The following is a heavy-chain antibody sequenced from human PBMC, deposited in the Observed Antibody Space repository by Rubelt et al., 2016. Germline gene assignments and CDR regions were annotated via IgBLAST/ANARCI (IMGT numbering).Heavy chain of an antibody. Sequence: QLGMRGGGLVQPGGSLRLSCAASGFTFSSYSMNWVRQAPGKGLEWISYINYKGSTISYADSVKGRFTISRDNSKNILYLQMNSLRAEDTAVYFCAKGGLSYSTALDSWGQGTLVTVSS. J-gene: IGHJ5*01. CDR1: GFTFSSYS. CDR2: INYKGSTI. V-gene: IGHV3-48*01. D-gene: IGHD6-13*01. CDR3: AKGGLSYSTALDS.